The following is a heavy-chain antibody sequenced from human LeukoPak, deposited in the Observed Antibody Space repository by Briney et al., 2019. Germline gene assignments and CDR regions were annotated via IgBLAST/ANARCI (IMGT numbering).Heavy chain of an antibody. CDR3: ATTHDYGDPTSVYQH. CDR2: IYTSGST. Sequence: SETLTLTCTVSGGSISSYDWSWIRQPAGKGLEWIGRIYTSGSTNYNPSLKSRVTMSVDTSKNQFSLKLSSVTAADTAVYYCATTHDYGDPTSVYQHWGQGTLVTVSS. CDR1: GGSISSYD. V-gene: IGHV4-4*07. J-gene: IGHJ1*01. D-gene: IGHD4-17*01.